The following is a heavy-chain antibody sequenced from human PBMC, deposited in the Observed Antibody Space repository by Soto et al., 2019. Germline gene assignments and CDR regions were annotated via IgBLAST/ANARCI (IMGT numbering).Heavy chain of an antibody. CDR1: GYTFTSYG. V-gene: IGHV1-18*01. J-gene: IGHJ4*02. CDR3: ARGGLLWFGELFPPDYFDY. CDR2: ISAYNGNT. Sequence: ASVKVSCKASGYTFTSYGSSWVRQAPGQGLEWMGWISAYNGNTNYAQKLQGRVTMTTDTSTSTAYMELRSLRSDDTAVYYCARGGLLWFGELFPPDYFDYWGQGTLVTVSS. D-gene: IGHD3-10*01.